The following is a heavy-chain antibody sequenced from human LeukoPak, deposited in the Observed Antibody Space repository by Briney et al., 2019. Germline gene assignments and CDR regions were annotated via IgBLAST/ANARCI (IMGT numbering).Heavy chain of an antibody. V-gene: IGHV1-69*13. CDR3: ARGGYCSGGSCYSQLDY. J-gene: IGHJ4*02. CDR1: GGTFSSYA. D-gene: IGHD2-15*01. CDR2: IIPIFGTA. Sequence: SVKVSCKASGGTFSSYAISWVRQAPGQGLEWMGGIIPIFGTANYAQKFQGRVTITADESTSTAYMELSSLRSEDTAVYYCARGGYCSGGSCYSQLDYWGQGTLVTVSS.